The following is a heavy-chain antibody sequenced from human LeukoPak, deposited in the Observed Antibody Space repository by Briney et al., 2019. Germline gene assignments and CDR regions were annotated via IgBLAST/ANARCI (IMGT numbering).Heavy chain of an antibody. Sequence: GGSLRLSCTASGFTFSTYWMSWVRLAPGKGLEWVSGISGSGGSTYYADSVKGRFTISRDNSKNTLSLQMNSLRAEDTAVYYCAKDKGIATLDFDYWGFEYWGQGTLVTVSS. J-gene: IGHJ4*02. CDR3: AKDKGIATLDFDYWGFEY. V-gene: IGHV3-23*01. D-gene: IGHD3/OR15-3a*01. CDR2: ISGSGGST. CDR1: GFTFSTYW.